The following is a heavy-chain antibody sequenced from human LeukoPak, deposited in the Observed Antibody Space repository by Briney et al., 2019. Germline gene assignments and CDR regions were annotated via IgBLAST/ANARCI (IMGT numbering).Heavy chain of an antibody. CDR2: INHSGST. CDR1: GGSFSGYY. Sequence: SETLSLTCAVYGGSFSGYYWSWIRQPPGKGLEWIGEINHSGSTNYNPSLKSRFTISVDTSKNQFSLKLSSVTAADTAVYYCARGLGAAARLYTGFDPWGQGTLVTVSS. CDR3: ARGLGAAARLYTGFDP. D-gene: IGHD6-13*01. J-gene: IGHJ5*02. V-gene: IGHV4-34*01.